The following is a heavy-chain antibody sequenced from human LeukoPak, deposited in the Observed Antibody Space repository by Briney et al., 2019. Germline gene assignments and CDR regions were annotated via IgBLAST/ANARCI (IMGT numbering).Heavy chain of an antibody. CDR2: INTNTGNP. D-gene: IGHD1-26*01. CDR3: ARASGPYSGSYYPDY. J-gene: IGHJ4*02. CDR1: GYTFTSYG. Sequence: ASVKVSCKASGYTFTSYGTSWVRQAPGQGLEWMGWINTNTGNPTYARGFTGRFVFSLDTSVSTAYLQISSLKAEDTAVYYCARASGPYSGSYYPDYWGQGTLVTVSS. V-gene: IGHV7-4-1*02.